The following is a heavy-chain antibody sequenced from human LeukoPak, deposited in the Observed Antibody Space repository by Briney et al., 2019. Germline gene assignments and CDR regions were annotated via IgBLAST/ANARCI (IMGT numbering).Heavy chain of an antibody. J-gene: IGHJ4*02. D-gene: IGHD3-22*01. V-gene: IGHV4-59*01. CDR2: IYYSGST. CDR1: GGSIRSYY. CDR3: ARDRDSSGSIDY. Sequence: SETLSLTCTVSGGSIRSYYWSWIRQPPGKGLEWIGYIYYSGSTNYNPSLKSRVTISVDTSKNQFSLKLSSVTAADMAVYYCARDRDSSGSIDYWGQGTLVTVSS.